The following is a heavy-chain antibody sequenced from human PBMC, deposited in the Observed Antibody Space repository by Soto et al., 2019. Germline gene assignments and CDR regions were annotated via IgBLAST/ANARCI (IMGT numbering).Heavy chain of an antibody. CDR3: TSQSDDYSNYWYFDL. J-gene: IGHJ2*01. CDR1: GFTFSGSA. V-gene: IGHV3-73*01. CDR2: IRSKANSYAT. Sequence: GGSLRLACAASGFTFSGSAMRWVRQASGKGLGWVGRIRSKANSYATAYAAAVKGRFTISRDDSKNTAYLQMNSLKTEDTAVYYCTSQSDDYSNYWYFDLWGRGTLVTVSS. D-gene: IGHD4-4*01.